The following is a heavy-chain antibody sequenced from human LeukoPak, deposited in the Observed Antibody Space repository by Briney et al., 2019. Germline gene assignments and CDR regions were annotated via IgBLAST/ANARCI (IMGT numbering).Heavy chain of an antibody. V-gene: IGHV4-39*01. CDR3: ATPYYYDSSGYYYGREAFDI. D-gene: IGHD3-22*01. J-gene: IGHJ3*02. CDR2: IYYSGST. Sequence: SETLSLTCTVSGGSISISSYYWGWIRQPPGKGLEWIGSIYYSGSTYYNPSLKSRVTISVDTSKNQFSLKLSSVTAAGTAVYYCATPYYYDSSGYYYGREAFDIWGQGTMVTVSS. CDR1: GGSISISSYY.